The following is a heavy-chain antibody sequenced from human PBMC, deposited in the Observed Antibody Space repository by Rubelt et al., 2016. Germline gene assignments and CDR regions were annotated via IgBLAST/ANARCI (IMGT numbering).Heavy chain of an antibody. Sequence: QLQLQESGPGLVKPSETLSLTCTVSGGSISSSSYYWGWIRQPLGKGLEWIGNIYYSGSTNYNPSLKGRVTISVDTSKNQFSLKLSSVTAADTAVYYCTRVRGYSYGRHFDYWGQGTLVTVSS. J-gene: IGHJ4*02. D-gene: IGHD5-18*01. CDR3: TRVRGYSYGRHFDY. V-gene: IGHV4-39*07. CDR1: GGSISSSSYY. CDR2: IYYSGST.